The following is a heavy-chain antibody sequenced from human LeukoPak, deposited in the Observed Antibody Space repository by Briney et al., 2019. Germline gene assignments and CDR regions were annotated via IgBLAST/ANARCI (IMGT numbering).Heavy chain of an antibody. CDR3: ARSLGYYGSGSLD. CDR2: IYYTGST. J-gene: IGHJ4*02. D-gene: IGHD3-10*01. CDR1: GGSISSYY. V-gene: IGHV4-59*01. Sequence: SETLSLTCTVSGGSISSYYWSWIRQPPGKRLEWIGYIYYTGSTKYNPSLKSRVTISLDTSKNQFSLRLTSVTAADTAVYYCARSLGYYGSGSLDWGQGTLVTVSS.